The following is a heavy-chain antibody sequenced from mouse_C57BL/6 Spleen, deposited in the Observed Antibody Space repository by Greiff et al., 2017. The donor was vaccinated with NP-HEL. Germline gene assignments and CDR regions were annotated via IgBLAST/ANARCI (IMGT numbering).Heavy chain of an antibody. Sequence: QVQLKQSGAELVRPGASVKLSCKASGYTFTDYYINWVKQRPGQGLEWIARIYPGSGNTYYNEKFKGKATLTAEKSSSTAYMQLSSLTSEDSAVYFCARVSHYYGSSYDPYAMDYWGQGTSVTVSS. J-gene: IGHJ4*01. CDR1: GYTFTDYY. V-gene: IGHV1-76*01. CDR2: IYPGSGNT. D-gene: IGHD1-1*01. CDR3: ARVSHYYGSSYDPYAMDY.